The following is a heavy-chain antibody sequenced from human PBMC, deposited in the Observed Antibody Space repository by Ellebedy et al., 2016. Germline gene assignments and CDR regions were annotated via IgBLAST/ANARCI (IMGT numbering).Heavy chain of an antibody. Sequence: SETLSLXXTVSGGSISSYYWSWIQQPAGKGLEWIGRIYTSGSTNYNPSLKSRVTMSVDTSKNQFSLKLSSVTAADTAVYYCARGEGYNWNYFDYWGQGTLVTVSS. D-gene: IGHD1-20*01. V-gene: IGHV4-4*07. J-gene: IGHJ4*02. CDR1: GGSISSYY. CDR2: IYTSGST. CDR3: ARGEGYNWNYFDY.